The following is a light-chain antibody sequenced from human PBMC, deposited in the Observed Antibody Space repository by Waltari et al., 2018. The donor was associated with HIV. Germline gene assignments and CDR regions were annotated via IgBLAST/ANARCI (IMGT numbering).Light chain of an antibody. J-gene: IGLJ3*02. CDR1: WSDIGSYDL. CDR2: DVN. Sequence: QSALTQPASVSGSPGQSITPSCSGTWSDIGSYDLASWYQHFPGKAPKRILYDVNERPSGVSPRYSGSKSGNTASLVISGLQSEDEADYYCCSYAGSGTFVVFGGGTRLTV. V-gene: IGLV2-23*02. CDR3: CSYAGSGTFVV.